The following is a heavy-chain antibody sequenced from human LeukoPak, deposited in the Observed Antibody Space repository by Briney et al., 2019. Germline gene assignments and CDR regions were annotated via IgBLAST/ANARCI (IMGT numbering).Heavy chain of an antibody. V-gene: IGHV3-53*01. J-gene: IGHJ4*02. CDR1: GFTFSSFS. CDR2: IYSGGST. CDR3: ARTLVRYYFDY. Sequence: PGGSLRLSCAASGFTFSSFSMNWVRQAPGKGLEWVSIIYSGGSTYYADSVRGRFTISRDNSKNTLYLQMSSLRAEDTAVYYCARTLVRYYFDYWGQGTLVTVSS. D-gene: IGHD4/OR15-4a*01.